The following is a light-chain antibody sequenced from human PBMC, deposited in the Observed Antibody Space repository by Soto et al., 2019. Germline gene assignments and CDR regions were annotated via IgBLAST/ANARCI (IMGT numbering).Light chain of an antibody. CDR1: QSLSSNY. Sequence: EIVLTQSPGTLSLSPGERATLSCRASQSLSSNYLAWYQQKPGQAPRLLIYGASSRATGIPDRFSGSGSGTDFTLAISRLEPEDFAVYYCQQYVRSPWTFGRGTKVDIK. CDR3: QQYVRSPWT. V-gene: IGKV3-20*01. CDR2: GAS. J-gene: IGKJ1*01.